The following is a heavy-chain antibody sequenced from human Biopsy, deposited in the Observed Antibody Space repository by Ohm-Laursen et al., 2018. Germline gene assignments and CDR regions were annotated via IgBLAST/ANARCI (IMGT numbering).Heavy chain of an antibody. V-gene: IGHV4-39*01. CDR1: GGSISRSSYY. CDR3: ARQEFATSPPDY. J-gene: IGHJ4*02. CDR2: IYYSGST. D-gene: IGHD3-10*01. Sequence: SDTLSLTCTVTGGSISRSSYYWDWIRQPPGKGLEWIGSIYYSGSTYYNPSPKSRVTISADRSKNQFSLKLTSVTAADTAMYYCARQEFATSPPDYWGQGSLVTVSS.